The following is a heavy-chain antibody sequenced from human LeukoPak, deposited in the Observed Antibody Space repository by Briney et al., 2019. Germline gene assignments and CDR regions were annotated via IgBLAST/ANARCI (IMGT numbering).Heavy chain of an antibody. CDR3: ARDLCDYYDSSGYCVRLVRYFDY. J-gene: IGHJ4*02. CDR2: INTNTGNP. CDR1: GYTFTSYA. D-gene: IGHD3-22*01. V-gene: IGHV7-4-1*02. Sequence: ASVKVSCKASGYTFTSYAMNWVRQAPGQGLEWMGWINTNTGNPTYAQGFTGRFVFSLDTSVSTAYLQISSLKAEDTAVYYCARDLCDYYDSSGYCVRLVRYFDYWGQGTLVTVSS.